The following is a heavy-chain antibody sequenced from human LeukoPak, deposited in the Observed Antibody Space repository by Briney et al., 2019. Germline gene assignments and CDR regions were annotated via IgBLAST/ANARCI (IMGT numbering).Heavy chain of an antibody. J-gene: IGHJ4*02. CDR2: ISWNSGSI. CDR1: GFTFDDYA. Sequence: GGSLRLSCAASGFTFDDYAMHWVRQAPGKGLEWVSGISWNSGSIGYADSVKGRFTISRDNAKNSLYLQMNSLRAEDTALYYCARGSVGYSYEIDYWGQGTLVTVSS. V-gene: IGHV3-9*01. CDR3: ARGSVGYSYEIDY. D-gene: IGHD5-18*01.